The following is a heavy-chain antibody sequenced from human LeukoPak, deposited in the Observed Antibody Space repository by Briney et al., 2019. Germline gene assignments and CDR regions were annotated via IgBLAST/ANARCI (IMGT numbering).Heavy chain of an antibody. CDR1: GGSISSSSYY. Sequence: SETLSLTCTVSGGSISSSSYYWGWIRQPPGKGLEWIGSIYYSGSTYYNPSLKSRVTISVDTSKNQFSLKLTSVTAADTAVYYCARDPGSYGLLYSDYWGQGSLVTVSS. J-gene: IGHJ4*02. D-gene: IGHD5-18*01. CDR2: IYYSGST. V-gene: IGHV4-39*07. CDR3: ARDPGSYGLLYSDY.